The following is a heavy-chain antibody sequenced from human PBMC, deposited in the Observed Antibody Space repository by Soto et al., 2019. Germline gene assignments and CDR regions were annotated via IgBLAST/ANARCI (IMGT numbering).Heavy chain of an antibody. Sequence: QVQLVESGGGVVQPGRSLRLSCAASGFTFSRNGMHWVRHAPGKGLEWVAFTSYDASLKNYVESVKGRFAISRDNSKNTLYLHMNSLRAEDTAVYYCAKEGRSASFDYWGQGTLVTVSS. CDR2: TSYDASLK. J-gene: IGHJ4*02. V-gene: IGHV3-30*18. D-gene: IGHD2-15*01. CDR1: GFTFSRNG. CDR3: AKEGRSASFDY.